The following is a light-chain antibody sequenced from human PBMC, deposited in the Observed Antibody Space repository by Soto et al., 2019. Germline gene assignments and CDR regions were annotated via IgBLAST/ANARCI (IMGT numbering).Light chain of an antibody. CDR2: EVS. CDR1: SSDVGGYNY. Sequence: QSALTQPASVSGSPGQSITISCTGTSSDVGGYNYVSWYQQHPGKAPKLMIYEVSNRPSGVSNRFSGSKSCNTASLTISGLQAEDEADYYCSSYTSSSLPVFGGGTKLTVL. CDR3: SSYTSSSLPV. V-gene: IGLV2-14*01. J-gene: IGLJ2*01.